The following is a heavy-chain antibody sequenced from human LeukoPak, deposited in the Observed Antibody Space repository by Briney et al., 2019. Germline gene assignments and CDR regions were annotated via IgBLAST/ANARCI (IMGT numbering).Heavy chain of an antibody. D-gene: IGHD5-24*01. CDR1: GYTFTGYY. CDR3: AAPGEMGLQLPDY. V-gene: IGHV1-2*02. J-gene: IGHJ4*02. CDR2: INPKSGGI. Sequence: GASVKVSCKASGYTFTGYYMHWVRQAPGQGLEWMGWINPKSGGINYAQKFQGRVTMTRDTSISTVYMELSRLRSDDTAVYYCAAPGEMGLQLPDYWGQGTLVTVSS.